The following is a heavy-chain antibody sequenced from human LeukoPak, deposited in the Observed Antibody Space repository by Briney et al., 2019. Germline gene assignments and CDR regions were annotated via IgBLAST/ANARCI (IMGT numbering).Heavy chain of an antibody. CDR1: GFTFSSYE. J-gene: IGHJ4*02. D-gene: IGHD3-9*01. V-gene: IGHV3-48*03. CDR3: AKARDDILTGYYPY. Sequence: GGSLRLSCAASGFTFSSYEMNWVRQAPGKGLEWVSYISSSGSTIYYADSAKGRFTISRDNSKNTLYLQMNSLRAEDTAAYYCAKARDDILTGYYPYWGQGTLVTVSS. CDR2: ISSSGSTI.